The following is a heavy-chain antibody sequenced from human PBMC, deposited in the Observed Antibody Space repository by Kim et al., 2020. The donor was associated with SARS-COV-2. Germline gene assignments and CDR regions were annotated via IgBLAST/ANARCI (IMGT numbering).Heavy chain of an antibody. V-gene: IGHV3-66*01. CDR2: SK. Sequence: SKYYADSVKGRFTISRDNSKNTLYLQMNSLRAEDTAVYYCARDIVIYGMDVWGQGTTVTVSS. CDR3: ARDIVIYGMDV. D-gene: IGHD3-16*02. J-gene: IGHJ6*02.